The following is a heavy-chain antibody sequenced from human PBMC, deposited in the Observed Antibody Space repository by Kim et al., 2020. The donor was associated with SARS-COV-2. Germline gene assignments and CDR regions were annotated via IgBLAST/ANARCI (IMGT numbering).Heavy chain of an antibody. CDR1: GFTFSDYY. CDR2: ISSSSSYT. D-gene: IGHD3-22*01. Sequence: GGSLRLSCAASGFTFSDYYMSWIRQAPGKGLEWVSYISSSSSYTNYADSVKGRFTISRDNAKNSLYLQMNSLRAEDTAVYYCARGGMYYYDSSGSELIDYWGQGTLVTVSS. CDR3: ARGGMYYYDSSGSELIDY. J-gene: IGHJ4*02. V-gene: IGHV3-11*06.